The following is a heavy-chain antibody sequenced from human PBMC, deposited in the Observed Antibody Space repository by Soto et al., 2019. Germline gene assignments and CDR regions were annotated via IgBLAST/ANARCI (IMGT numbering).Heavy chain of an antibody. CDR1: GGSFSGYY. J-gene: IGHJ4*02. D-gene: IGHD3-10*01. CDR2: INHSGST. V-gene: IGHV4-34*01. Sequence: PSETLSLTCAVYGGSFSGYYWSWIRQPPGKGLEWIGEINHSGSTNYNPSLKSRVTISVDTSKNQFSLKLSSVTAADTAVYYCARGSRIFYYYGPGLPEAYWGRGTLVTGSA. CDR3: ARGSRIFYYYGPGLPEAY.